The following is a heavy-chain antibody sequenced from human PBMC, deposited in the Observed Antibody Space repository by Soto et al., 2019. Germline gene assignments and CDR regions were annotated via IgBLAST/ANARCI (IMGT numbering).Heavy chain of an antibody. Sequence: QGQLVESGGGVVQPGTSLRLSCAASGFGFNGYALHWVRQAPGKGLEWVAAISFDGRNEDYANSVKGRFTISRDNSRETLFLQLNSLRTEDTAIYYCATDGVLTTTFRFYYVAFWGRGTLVTVSS. CDR3: ATDGVLTTTFRFYYVAF. D-gene: IGHD3-16*01. CDR2: ISFDGRNE. CDR1: GFGFNGYA. V-gene: IGHV3-30*04. J-gene: IGHJ4*02.